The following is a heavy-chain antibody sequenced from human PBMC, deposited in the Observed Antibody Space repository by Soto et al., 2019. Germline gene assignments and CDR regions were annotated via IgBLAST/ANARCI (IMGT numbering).Heavy chain of an antibody. CDR1: GYTFTSYY. J-gene: IGHJ6*03. CDR2: INPSGGST. V-gene: IGHV1-46*01. D-gene: IGHD2-2*03. Sequence: VASVKVSCKASGYTFTSYYMHWVRQAPGQGLEWMGIINPSGGSTSYAQKFQGRVTMTTDTSTSTAYMELSSLRSEDTAVYYCARDLRGFCSSTSCPPPYYYYYMYFWGKGTTVTVSS. CDR3: ARDLRGFCSSTSCPPPYYYYYMYF.